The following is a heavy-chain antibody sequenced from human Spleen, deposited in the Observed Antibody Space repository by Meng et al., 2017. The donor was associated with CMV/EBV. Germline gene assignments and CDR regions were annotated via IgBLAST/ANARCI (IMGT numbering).Heavy chain of an antibody. CDR1: GFTFSSYS. V-gene: IGHV3-23*01. J-gene: IGHJ4*02. CDR2: ISGGGGNT. CDR3: ANLALAAPDTRRSYFDY. D-gene: IGHD6-13*01. Sequence: GESLKISCAASGFTFSSYSMNWVRQAPGKGLEWVSAISGGGGNTYYAESVKGRFTISRDNSKNTLYLQMNSLRAEDTAVYYCANLALAAPDTRRSYFDYWGQGTLVTVSS.